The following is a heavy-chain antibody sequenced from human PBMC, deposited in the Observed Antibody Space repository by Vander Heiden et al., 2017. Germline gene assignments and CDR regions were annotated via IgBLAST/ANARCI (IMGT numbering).Heavy chain of an antibody. CDR3: ARDGGFLEWLA. CDR2: INHSGSN. D-gene: IGHD3-3*01. CDR1: GGSFRGYF. J-gene: IGHJ5*02. Sequence: QVLLQQWGAGLLKPSETLSLTCAAYGGSFRGYFWSWSRQPPGKGLGWIGEINHSGSNNYNPSLKSRVTISVDTSKNQFSLKLSAVTAADTAVYYCARDGGFLEWLAWGQGTLVTVSS. V-gene: IGHV4-34*01.